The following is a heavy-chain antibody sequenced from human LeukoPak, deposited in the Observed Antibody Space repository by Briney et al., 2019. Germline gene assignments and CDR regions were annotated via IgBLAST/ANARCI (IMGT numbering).Heavy chain of an antibody. D-gene: IGHD3-3*01. CDR2: IKQDGSQT. CDR3: ARDRDDFWSNSVAY. V-gene: IGHV3-7*01. Sequence: GGSLRLSRAASGFTFRSYWMSWVRQAPGKGLEWVANIKQDGSQTYYVDSVKGRFTISRDNAKDSLYLQMISLRVEDTAVYYCARDRDDFWSNSVAYWGQGTLVTVSS. J-gene: IGHJ4*02. CDR1: GFTFRSYW.